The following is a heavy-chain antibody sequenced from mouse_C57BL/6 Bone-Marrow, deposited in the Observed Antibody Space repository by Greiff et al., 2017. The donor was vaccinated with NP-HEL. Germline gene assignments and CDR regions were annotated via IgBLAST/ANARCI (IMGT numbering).Heavy chain of an antibody. Sequence: EVKLQESGEGLVKPGGSLKLSCAASGFTFSSYAMSWVRQTPEKRLEWVAYISSGGDYIYYADTVKGRFTISRDNARNTLYLQMSSLKSEDTAMYYCTRDSYYGSSFDYWGQGTTLTVSS. CDR2: ISSGGDYI. D-gene: IGHD1-1*01. CDR1: GFTFSSYA. J-gene: IGHJ2*01. V-gene: IGHV5-9-1*02. CDR3: TRDSYYGSSFDY.